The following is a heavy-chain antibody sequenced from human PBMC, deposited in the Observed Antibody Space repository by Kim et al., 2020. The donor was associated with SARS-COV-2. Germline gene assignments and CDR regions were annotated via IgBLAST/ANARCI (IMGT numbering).Heavy chain of an antibody. V-gene: IGHV4-59*01. J-gene: IGHJ5*02. CDR3: VRDNSYYDTSGWFDP. CDR1: GGSLSNYY. CDR2: IYYNGSP. Sequence: SETLSLTCTVSGGSLSNYYWSWIRQPPGKGLEWIGYIYYNGSPNYNPSLKSRVTISVDTSTNQFSLKLRSVTAADTAVYYCVRDNSYYDTSGWFDPWGQG. D-gene: IGHD3-9*01.